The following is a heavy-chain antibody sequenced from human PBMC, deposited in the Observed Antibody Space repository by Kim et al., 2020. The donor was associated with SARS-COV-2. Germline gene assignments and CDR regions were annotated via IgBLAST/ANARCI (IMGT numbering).Heavy chain of an antibody. Sequence: ASVKVSCKASGYTFTGYYMHWVRQAPGQGLEWMGRINPNSGGTNYAQKFQGRVTMTRDTSISTAYMELSRLRSDDTAMYYCARRGFEWFGELPYYYYGMDVWGQGTTVTVSS. CDR3: ARRGFEWFGELPYYYYGMDV. J-gene: IGHJ6*02. D-gene: IGHD3-10*01. CDR1: GYTFTGYY. CDR2: INPNSGGT. V-gene: IGHV1-2*06.